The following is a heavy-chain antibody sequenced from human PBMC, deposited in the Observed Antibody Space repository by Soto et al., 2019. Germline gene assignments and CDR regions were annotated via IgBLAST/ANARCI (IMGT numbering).Heavy chain of an antibody. J-gene: IGHJ5*02. V-gene: IGHV3-23*01. CDR3: ASGQPLLAP. CDR2: ISSSDGTT. Sequence: EVQLLESGGGLVQPGGSLRLSCAASGFTFSTYAMSWVRQAPGKGLEWVSGISSSDGTTYYAHSVKGRFTISRDNPKNTLYLQMTSLRSEDTAVYHCASGQPLLAPWGQGTLVTVSA. D-gene: IGHD2-2*01. CDR1: GFTFSTYA.